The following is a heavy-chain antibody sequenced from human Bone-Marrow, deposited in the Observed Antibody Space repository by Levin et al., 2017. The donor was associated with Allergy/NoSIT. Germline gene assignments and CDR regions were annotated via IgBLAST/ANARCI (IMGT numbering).Heavy chain of an antibody. J-gene: IGHJ4*02. CDR1: GYSFITYA. Sequence: GESLKISCKASGYSFITYAMNWVRQAPGQGLEWMGWINTKTGKPTYAQGFTGRLVLSLDTALSTAYLQLSSLQAEDTAVYFCARDGGRRYDYWGQGALVTVSS. CDR2: INTKTGKP. V-gene: IGHV7-4-1*02. D-gene: IGHD2-15*01. CDR3: ARDGGRRYDY.